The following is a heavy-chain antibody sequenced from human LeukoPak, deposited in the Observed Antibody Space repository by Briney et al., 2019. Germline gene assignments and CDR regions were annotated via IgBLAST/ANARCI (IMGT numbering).Heavy chain of an antibody. CDR3: ARFSIFGVVTSDAFDI. V-gene: IGHV4-38-2*01. CDR1: GYSISSGYY. D-gene: IGHD3-3*01. Sequence: SETLSLTCAVSGYSISSGYYWGWIRQPPGKGLEWIGSIYHSGSTYYNPSLKSRVTISVDTSKNQFSLKLSSVTAADTAVYYCARFSIFGVVTSDAFDIWGQGTMVTVSS. J-gene: IGHJ3*02. CDR2: IYHSGST.